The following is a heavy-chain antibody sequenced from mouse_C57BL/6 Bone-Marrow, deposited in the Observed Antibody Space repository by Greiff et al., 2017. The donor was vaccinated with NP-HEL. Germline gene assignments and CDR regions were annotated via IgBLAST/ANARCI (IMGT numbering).Heavy chain of an antibody. D-gene: IGHD2-3*01. Sequence: QVQLKESGAELARPGASVTLSCKASGFTFPSYGISWVKPSTGQGLEWVGGIYPRSGNTYSNDKFKGKATRTADKAASTAYMELRSLTSEDSAVYFCARSGYSLHWYFDVWGTGTTVTVSS. CDR2: IYPRSGNT. CDR3: ARSGYSLHWYFDV. V-gene: IGHV1-81*01. CDR1: GFTFPSYG. J-gene: IGHJ1*03.